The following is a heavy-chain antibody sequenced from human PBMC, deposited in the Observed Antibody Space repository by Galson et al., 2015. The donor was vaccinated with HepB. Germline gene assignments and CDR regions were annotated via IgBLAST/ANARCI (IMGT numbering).Heavy chain of an antibody. D-gene: IGHD5-12*01. V-gene: IGHV3-64*04. Sequence: SLRLSCAASGFTFSSYAMHWVRQAPGKGLEYVSAISSNGGSTYYADSVKGRFTISRDNARDALYLQMNSLGDEDTAAYFCLRGNSGYGNFDYWGQGILVTVSS. CDR2: ISSNGGST. J-gene: IGHJ4*02. CDR1: GFTFSSYA. CDR3: LRGNSGYGNFDY.